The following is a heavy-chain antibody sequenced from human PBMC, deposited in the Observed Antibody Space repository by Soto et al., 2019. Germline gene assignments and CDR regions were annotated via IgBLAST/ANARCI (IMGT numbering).Heavy chain of an antibody. CDR3: SRHDYGDYRDAFDI. J-gene: IGHJ3*02. Sequence: SETLSLTCTVSGSSISSGDYYWSWIRQPPGKGLEWIGYIYYSGSTYYNPSLKSRVTISVDTSKNQFSLKLSSVTAADTAVYYCSRHDYGDYRDAFDIWGQGTMVTVSS. V-gene: IGHV4-30-4*01. CDR1: GSSISSGDYY. CDR2: IYYSGST. D-gene: IGHD4-17*01.